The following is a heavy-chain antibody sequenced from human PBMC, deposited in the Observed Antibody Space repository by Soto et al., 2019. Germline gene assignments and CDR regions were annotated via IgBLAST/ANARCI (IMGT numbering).Heavy chain of an antibody. J-gene: IGHJ6*03. D-gene: IGHD3-10*01. CDR1: GSTFSSYA. CDR3: AQNFGPSYYYYMDV. Sequence: EVQLLESGGGLVQPGGSLRLSCAASGSTFSSYAMSWVRQAPGEGLGWVSSISDSVGSTNYVDSVKGRFTISRDNSKNMLYLQMNSLRGEDTAVYYCAQNFGPSYYYYMDVWGKGTTVTVSS. V-gene: IGHV3-23*01. CDR2: ISDSVGST.